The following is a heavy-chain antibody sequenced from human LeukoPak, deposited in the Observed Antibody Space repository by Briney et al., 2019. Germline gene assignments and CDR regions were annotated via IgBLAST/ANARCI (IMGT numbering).Heavy chain of an antibody. J-gene: IGHJ4*02. CDR2: IYSTGSS. D-gene: IGHD2-21*02. CDR3: ARYGAPSYCGGDCYQYYFDY. V-gene: IGHV4-38-2*02. CDR1: GYSISSGYY. Sequence: PSETLSLTCTVSGYSISSGYYWSWIRQPPGKGLEWIGYIYSTGSSNYNPSLKSRVTISVDTSKNQFSLKLRSVTAADTAVYYCARYGAPSYCGGDCYQYYFDYWGQGTLVTVSS.